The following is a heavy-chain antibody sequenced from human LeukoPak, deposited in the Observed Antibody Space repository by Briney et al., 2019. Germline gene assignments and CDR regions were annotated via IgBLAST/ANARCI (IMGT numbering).Heavy chain of an antibody. CDR3: ARGLRGIMIRGAIRDLNWFDA. CDR2: IYHSGST. V-gene: IGHV4-30-4*01. D-gene: IGHD3-10*01. Sequence: SETLSLTCTVSGGSIGCGDYYWTWIRQPPGKGLEWIGYIYHSGSTHYNSSLKSRLTISFDTSENQFSLKLSSVTAADTAVYYCARGLRGIMIRGAIRDLNWFDAWGQGTLVIVSS. J-gene: IGHJ5*02. CDR1: GGSIGCGDYY.